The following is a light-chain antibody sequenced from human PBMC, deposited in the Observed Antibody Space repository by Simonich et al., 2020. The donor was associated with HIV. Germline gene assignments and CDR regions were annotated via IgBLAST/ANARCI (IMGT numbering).Light chain of an antibody. CDR1: QGISNS. Sequence: DIQMTQSPSSLSASVRDRVTITCRANQGISNSLAWYQQKPGKAPKLLLYAASRLESGVPSRFSGSGSGTDYTLTISILQPEDFATYYCQQYYYTPLFTFGPGTKVDIK. CDR2: AAS. CDR3: QQYYYTPLFT. V-gene: IGKV1-NL1*01. J-gene: IGKJ3*01.